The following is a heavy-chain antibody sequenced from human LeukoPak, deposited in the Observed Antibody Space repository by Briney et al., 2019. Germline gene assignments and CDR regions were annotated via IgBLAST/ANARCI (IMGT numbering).Heavy chain of an antibody. CDR2: IDPSDSYT. CDR3: ARRYCSSTSCLRSFDH. D-gene: IGHD2-2*01. V-gene: IGHV5-10-1*01. Sequence: GESLRISCKGSGYSFTSYWITWVRQIPGKGLEWMGRIDPSDSYTNYSPSFQGHVTISADKSISTAYLQWSSLRASDTAMYYCARRYCSSTSCLRSFDHWGQGTLVTVSS. CDR1: GYSFTSYW. J-gene: IGHJ4*02.